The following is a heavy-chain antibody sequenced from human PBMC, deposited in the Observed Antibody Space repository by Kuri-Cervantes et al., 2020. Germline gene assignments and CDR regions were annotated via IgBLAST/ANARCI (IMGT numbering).Heavy chain of an antibody. V-gene: IGHV1-8*02. CDR2: MNPNSGNT. CDR1: GYTFTGYY. D-gene: IGHD3-9*01. CDR3: ARGPRYFDWLLPQYYYYYGMDV. J-gene: IGHJ6*02. Sequence: ASVKVSCKASGYTFTGYYMHWVRQATGQGLEWMGWMNPNSGNTGYAQKFQGRVTMIRNTSISTAYMELSSLRSEDTAVYYCARGPRYFDWLLPQYYYYYGMDVWGQGTTVTVSS.